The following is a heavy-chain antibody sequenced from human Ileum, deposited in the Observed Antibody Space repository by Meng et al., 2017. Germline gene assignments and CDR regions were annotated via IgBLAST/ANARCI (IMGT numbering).Heavy chain of an antibody. J-gene: IGHJ1*01. D-gene: IGHD2-15*01. CDR1: GGSFSSGNW. CDR2: IFHTGST. Sequence: QMQLQESGPGLVKPSRTLSLTCGVSGGSFSSGNWWGWVRQPPGKGLEWIGEIFHTGSTNYNPSLQSRVSLSIDKSKNQFSLKVISVTAADTAVYYCVNYCSGGKCSPNVKTQHWGQGTLVTVSS. CDR3: VNYCSGGKCSPNVKTQH. V-gene: IGHV4-4*02.